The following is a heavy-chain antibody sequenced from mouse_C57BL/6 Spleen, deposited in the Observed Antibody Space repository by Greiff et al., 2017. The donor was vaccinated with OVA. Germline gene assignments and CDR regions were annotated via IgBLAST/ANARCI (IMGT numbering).Heavy chain of an antibody. CDR1: GYTFTDYY. J-gene: IGHJ4*01. V-gene: IGHV1-26*01. CDR2: INPNNGGT. CDR3: ARRPHLLRSSMDY. D-gene: IGHD1-1*01. Sequence: EVQLQQSGPELVKPGASVKISCKASGYTFTDYYMNWVKQSHGKSLEWIGDINPNNGGTSYNQKFKGKATLTVDKSSSTAYMELRSLTSEDSAVYYCARRPHLLRSSMDYWGQGTSVTVSS.